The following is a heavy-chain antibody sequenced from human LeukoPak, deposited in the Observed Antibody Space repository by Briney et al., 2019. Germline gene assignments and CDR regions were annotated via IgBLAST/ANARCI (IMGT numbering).Heavy chain of an antibody. D-gene: IGHD3-3*01. J-gene: IGHJ4*02. V-gene: IGHV4-59*01. Sequence: SETLSLTCTVSGGSISSYYWSWIRQPPGKGLEWVGYIYYSGSTNYNPSLKSRVTISVDTSKNQFSLKLSSVTAADTAVYYCARGLRHTIFGVARGYFDYWGQGTLVTVSS. CDR2: IYYSGST. CDR1: GGSISSYY. CDR3: ARGLRHTIFGVARGYFDY.